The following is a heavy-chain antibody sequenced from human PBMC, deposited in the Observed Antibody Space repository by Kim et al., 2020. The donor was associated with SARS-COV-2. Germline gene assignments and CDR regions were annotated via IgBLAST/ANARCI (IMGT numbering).Heavy chain of an antibody. V-gene: IGHV1-69*13. CDR1: GGTFSSYA. D-gene: IGHD5-18*01. CDR2: IIPIFGTA. Sequence: SVKVSCKASGGTFSSYAISWVRQAPGQGLEWMGGIIPIFGTANYAQKFQGRVTINADESTSTAYMELSSLRSEDTAVYYCAREDRGGYSYGYAFDYWGQGTLVTVSS. J-gene: IGHJ4*02. CDR3: AREDRGGYSYGYAFDY.